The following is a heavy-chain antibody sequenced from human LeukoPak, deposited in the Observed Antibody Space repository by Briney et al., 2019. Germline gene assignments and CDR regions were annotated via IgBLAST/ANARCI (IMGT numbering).Heavy chain of an antibody. V-gene: IGHV4-31*03. CDR1: GGSISSGGYY. Sequence: SQTLSLTCTVSGGSISSGGYYWSWIRQHPGKGLEWIGYIYYSGSTYYNPSLKSRVTISVDTSKNQFSLKLSSVTAADTAVYYCARSPRGGLGELSTGYFDYWGQGTLVTVSS. J-gene: IGHJ4*02. CDR2: IYYSGST. CDR3: ARSPRGGLGELSTGYFDY. D-gene: IGHD3-16*02.